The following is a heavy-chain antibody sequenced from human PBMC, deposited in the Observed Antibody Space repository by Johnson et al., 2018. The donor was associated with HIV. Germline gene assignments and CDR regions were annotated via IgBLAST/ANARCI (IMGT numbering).Heavy chain of an antibody. V-gene: IGHV3-20*04. Sequence: MLLVESGGSVIRPGGSLRLSCVGTGFTFENYGMSWVRQAPGKGLQWVSGINWNGDTTTYAASVKGRFTVSRDNAKRSLYLQLSNLRAEDTALYYCATLTVRSRAFDLWGQGTLVTVSS. D-gene: IGHD4-17*01. CDR2: INWNGDTT. CDR1: GFTFENYG. CDR3: ATLTVRSRAFDL. J-gene: IGHJ3*01.